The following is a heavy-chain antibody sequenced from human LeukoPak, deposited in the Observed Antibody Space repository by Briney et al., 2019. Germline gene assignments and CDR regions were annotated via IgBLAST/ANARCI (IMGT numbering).Heavy chain of an antibody. Sequence: SETLSLTCTVSGGSISSYYWSWIRQPAGKGLEWIGRIYTSGSTNYNPSLKSRVTMSVDTSKNQFSLKLSSVTAADTAVYYCARVGYSGYDSYYGMDVWGKGTTVTVS. CDR3: ARVGYSGYDSYYGMDV. CDR2: IYTSGST. J-gene: IGHJ6*04. CDR1: GGSISSYY. V-gene: IGHV4-4*07. D-gene: IGHD5-12*01.